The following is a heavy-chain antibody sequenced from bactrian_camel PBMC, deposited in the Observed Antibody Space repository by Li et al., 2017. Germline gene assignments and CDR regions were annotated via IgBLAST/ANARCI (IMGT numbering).Heavy chain of an antibody. CDR1: GYTYTRSTRC. D-gene: IGHD2*01. V-gene: IGHV3S1*01. J-gene: IGHJ4*01. Sequence: HVQLVESGGGSVQAGGSLTLSCAASGYTYTRSTRCMGWFRQGEGKAREGVAAVYPDSGSTYYADSVKGRFTIWQDNTKNTIYLQMNSLKLEDGAMYYCAADVRCVYSQWNIWGQGTQVTVS. CDR3: AADVRCVYSQWNI. CDR2: VYPDSGST.